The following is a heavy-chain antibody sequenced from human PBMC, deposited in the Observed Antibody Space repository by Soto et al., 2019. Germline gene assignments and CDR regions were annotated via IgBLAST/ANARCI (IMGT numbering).Heavy chain of an antibody. V-gene: IGHV4-34*01. J-gene: IGHJ4*02. CDR1: GGSFSGYY. Sequence: SETLSLTCAVYGGSFSGYYWSWIRQPPGKGLEWIGEINHSGSTNYNPSLKSRVTISVDTSKNQFSLKLSSVTAADTAVYYCARRSTMIRGVGYWGQGTLVTVSS. D-gene: IGHD3-22*01. CDR2: INHSGST. CDR3: ARRSTMIRGVGY.